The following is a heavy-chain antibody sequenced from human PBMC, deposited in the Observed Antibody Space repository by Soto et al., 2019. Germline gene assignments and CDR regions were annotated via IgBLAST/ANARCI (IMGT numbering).Heavy chain of an antibody. Sequence: QVQLVESGGGVVQPGRSLRLSCAASGFTFRSYGMHWVRQAPGKGLEWVAVISYDGSNKYYADSVKGRFTISRDNSKNTLYLQMNSLRAEDTAVYYCANGRDGYNYFDYWGQGTLVTVSS. CDR2: ISYDGSNK. CDR3: ANGRDGYNYFDY. D-gene: IGHD5-12*01. CDR1: GFTFRSYG. V-gene: IGHV3-30*18. J-gene: IGHJ4*02.